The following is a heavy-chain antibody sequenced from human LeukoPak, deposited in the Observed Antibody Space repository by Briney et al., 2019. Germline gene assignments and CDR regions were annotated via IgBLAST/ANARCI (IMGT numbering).Heavy chain of an antibody. J-gene: IGHJ6*02. CDR2: ISSSDSTI. Sequence: GGALRLSCADSGFTFSRYAMSWVRQAPGRGLEWVSYISSSDSTIYYANSVKGRFTISRDNAKNSLYLQMNSLRAEDTAVYYCASPSTPRAAAGYYYYYGMDVWGQGTTVTVSS. D-gene: IGHD6-13*01. CDR1: GFTFSRYA. CDR3: ASPSTPRAAAGYYYYYGMDV. V-gene: IGHV3-48*04.